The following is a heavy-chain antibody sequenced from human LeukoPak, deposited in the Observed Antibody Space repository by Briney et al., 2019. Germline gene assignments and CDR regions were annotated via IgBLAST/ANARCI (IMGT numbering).Heavy chain of an antibody. CDR1: GFSFSTYA. CDR3: ATGGATVTTDY. V-gene: IGHV3-21*01. Sequence: GGSLRLSCAASGFSFSTYALNWVRQAPGKGLEWVSSISSSSSYIYYADSVKGRFTISRDNAKNSLYLQMNSLRAEDTAVYYCATGGATVTTDYWGQGTLVTVSS. CDR2: ISSSSSYI. J-gene: IGHJ4*02. D-gene: IGHD4-17*01.